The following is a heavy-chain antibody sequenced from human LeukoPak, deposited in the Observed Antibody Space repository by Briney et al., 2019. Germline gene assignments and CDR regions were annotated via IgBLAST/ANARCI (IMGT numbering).Heavy chain of an antibody. CDR2: IKSDGST. CDR3: ARAPSEIGGYYPEYSRL. V-gene: IGHV3-74*01. CDR1: GFTFSSYW. D-gene: IGHD3-22*01. Sequence: GGSLPVPRAASGFTFSSYWIHWVRQAPGKGLVWVSRIKSDGSTRYADSVKGRFTISRDNAKNTVSLQMNSLRAEDTGVYYCARAPSEIGGYYPEYSRLWGERTLVTVSP. J-gene: IGHJ1*01.